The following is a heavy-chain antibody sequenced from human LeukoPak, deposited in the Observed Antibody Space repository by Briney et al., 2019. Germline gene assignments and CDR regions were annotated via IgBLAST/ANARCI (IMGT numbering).Heavy chain of an antibody. CDR2: IKQDGSEK. V-gene: IGHV3-7*03. Sequence: GGSLRLSCAASGFTFSSYWMSWVRQAPGKGLEWVANIKQDGSEKYYVDSVKGRFTISRDNAKNSLYLQMNSLRAEDTAVYYCAKGGHDYGDYGFNYYYYYMDVWGKGTTVTISS. D-gene: IGHD4-17*01. J-gene: IGHJ6*03. CDR3: AKGGHDYGDYGFNYYYYYMDV. CDR1: GFTFSSYW.